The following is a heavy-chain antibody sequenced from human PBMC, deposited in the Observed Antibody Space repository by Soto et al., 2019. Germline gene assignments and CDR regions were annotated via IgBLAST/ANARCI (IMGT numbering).Heavy chain of an antibody. CDR1: GFTVSSNY. Sequence: EVQLVESGGGLVQPGGSLRLSCAASGFTVSSNYMSWVRQAPGKGLEWGSVIYSGGSTYYADSAKGRFTISRHNSKNTLYLQMNSLRAEDTAVYYCASGGGCSGGSCYRFDYWGQGTLVTVSS. CDR3: ASGGGCSGGSCYRFDY. CDR2: IYSGGST. D-gene: IGHD2-15*01. J-gene: IGHJ4*02. V-gene: IGHV3-53*04.